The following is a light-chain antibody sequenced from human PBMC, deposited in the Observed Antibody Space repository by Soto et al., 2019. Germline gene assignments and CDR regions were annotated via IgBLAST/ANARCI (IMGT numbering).Light chain of an antibody. CDR2: EVN. J-gene: IGLJ1*01. CDR1: SSDVGGYNY. Sequence: LTQPASVSGSPGQSITISCTGISSDVGGYNYVSWYQQHPGNAPRLMIYEVNNRPSGVPNRFSGSKSGNTASLTISGLQAEGEADYYCSSKTSSRTPFVFGTGTKVTVL. CDR3: SSKTSSRTPFV. V-gene: IGLV2-14*01.